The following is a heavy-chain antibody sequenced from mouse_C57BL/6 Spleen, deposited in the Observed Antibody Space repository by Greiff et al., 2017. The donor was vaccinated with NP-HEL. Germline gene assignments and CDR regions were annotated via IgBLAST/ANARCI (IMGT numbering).Heavy chain of an antibody. CDR1: GYTFTSYW. CDR2: IYPGSGST. D-gene: IGHD1-2*01. CDR3: AREQGHYAWFAY. J-gene: IGHJ3*01. V-gene: IGHV1-55*01. Sequence: VQLQQPGAELVKPGASVKMSCKASGYTFTSYWITWVKQRPGQGLEWIGDIYPGSGSTNYNEKFKSKATLTVDTSSSTAYMQLSSLTSEDSAVYYCAREQGHYAWFAYWGQGTLVTVSA.